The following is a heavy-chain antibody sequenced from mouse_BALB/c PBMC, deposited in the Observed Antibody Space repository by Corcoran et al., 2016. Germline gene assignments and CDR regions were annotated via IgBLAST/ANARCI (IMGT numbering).Heavy chain of an antibody. D-gene: IGHD2-14*01. CDR2: IDPANGNT. V-gene: IGHV14-3*02. J-gene: IGHJ4*01. Sequence: EVQLQQSGAKLVKPGASVKLSCTASGFNIKDTYMHWVKQRPEQGLEWIGRIDPANGNTKYDPKFQGKATITADTSSNKAYLQVSSLTSEDIAVYYCARLYRYDYARDGWGQGTAVTGSS. CDR1: GFNIKDTY. CDR3: ARLYRYDYARDG.